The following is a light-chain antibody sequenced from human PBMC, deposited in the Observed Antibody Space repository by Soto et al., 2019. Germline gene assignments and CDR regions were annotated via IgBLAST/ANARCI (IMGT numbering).Light chain of an antibody. CDR3: SSYTSSSTRV. V-gene: IGLV2-14*01. Sequence: QSVLTQPASVSGSPGQSITISCTGTSSDVGGYNYVSWYQQHPGKAPKLMIYEVSNRPSGVSNRFSGSKSGNTASLTISGLQAEDEPDYYCSSYTSSSTRVFGGGTKVTVL. CDR2: EVS. CDR1: SSDVGGYNY. J-gene: IGLJ3*02.